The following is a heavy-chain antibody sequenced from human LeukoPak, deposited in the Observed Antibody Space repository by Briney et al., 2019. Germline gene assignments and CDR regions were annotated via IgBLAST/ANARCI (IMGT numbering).Heavy chain of an antibody. D-gene: IGHD3-3*01. V-gene: IGHV3-7*01. Sequence: GGSLRLSCAASEIAFTYWMSWVRQAPGKGLEWVANIKQDGREKYCVGSVQGRFTVSIDNAKKSLYLQMNSLRAEDTAVYYCASAFLDDFWSGHFWGQGTPVTVSS. J-gene: IGHJ4*02. CDR3: ASAFLDDFWSGHF. CDR2: IKQDGREK. CDR1: EIAFTYW.